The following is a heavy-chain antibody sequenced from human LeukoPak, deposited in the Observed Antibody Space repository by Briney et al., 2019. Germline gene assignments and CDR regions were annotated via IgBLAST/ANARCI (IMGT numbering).Heavy chain of an antibody. V-gene: IGHV1-69*06. CDR3: ARDSEVGPGENWFGP. D-gene: IGHD1-14*01. CDR2: IIPIFGTA. CDR1: GGTFSSYA. J-gene: IGHJ5*02. Sequence: SVKVSCKASGGTFSSYAISWVRQAPGQGLEWMGGIIPIFGTANYAQKFQGRVTITADKSTSTAYMELSSLRSEDTAVYYCARDSEVGPGENWFGPWGQGTLVTVSS.